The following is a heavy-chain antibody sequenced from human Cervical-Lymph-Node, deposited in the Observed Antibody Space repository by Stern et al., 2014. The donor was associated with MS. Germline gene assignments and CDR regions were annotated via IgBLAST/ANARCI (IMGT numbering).Heavy chain of an antibody. Sequence: QVHLVQSGAEVTKPGSSVKVSCKASGGTVSKFPSSWARQAPGQGLEWMGGIFPVFGTPTYAQEFRGRVTITADVSTSTVYMELSSLRSDDTAVYYCALSSETIDRWYSLGYDLWGQGTLVTVSS. CDR3: ALSSETIDRWYSLGYDL. CDR1: GGTVSKFP. J-gene: IGHJ5*02. V-gene: IGHV1-69*01. D-gene: IGHD6-13*01. CDR2: IFPVFGTP.